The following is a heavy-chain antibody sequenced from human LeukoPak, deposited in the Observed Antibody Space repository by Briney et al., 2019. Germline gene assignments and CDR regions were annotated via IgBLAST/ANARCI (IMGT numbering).Heavy chain of an antibody. D-gene: IGHD3-22*01. CDR3: ATYRRGYHDSSESYYFDY. V-gene: IGHV3-23*01. CDR2: ISGSGGST. CDR1: GFTFSSYA. Sequence: GALRLSCAASGFTFSSYAMSWVCQAPGKGLEWVSAISGSGGSTYYADSVKGRFTISRDNSKNTLYLQMNGLRAEDTAVYYCATYRRGYHDSSESYYFDYWGQGTLVTVSS. J-gene: IGHJ4*02.